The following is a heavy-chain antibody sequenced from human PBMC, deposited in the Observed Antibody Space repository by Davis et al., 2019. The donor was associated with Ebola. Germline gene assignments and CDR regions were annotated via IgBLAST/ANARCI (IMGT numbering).Heavy chain of an antibody. CDR1: GFTFSSYG. J-gene: IGHJ6*02. Sequence: PGGSLRLSCAASGFTFSSYGMHWVRQAPGKGLEWVAVISYDGSNKYYADSVKGRFTISRDNSKNTLYLQMNSLRAEDTAVYYCARDGNEYCGGDCYRHGMDVWGQGTTVTVSS. D-gene: IGHD2-21*01. V-gene: IGHV3-30*03. CDR3: ARDGNEYCGGDCYRHGMDV. CDR2: ISYDGSNK.